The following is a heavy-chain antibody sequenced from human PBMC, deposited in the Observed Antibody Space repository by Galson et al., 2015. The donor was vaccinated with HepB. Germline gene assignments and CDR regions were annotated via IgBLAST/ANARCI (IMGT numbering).Heavy chain of an antibody. V-gene: IGHV3-30*04. CDR2: ISYDGSYK. CDR3: ASVVVTGDIGDY. Sequence: SLRLSCAASGFIFTSYAMHWVRQAPDKGLEWVAVISYDGSYKYYADSVKGRFTISRDNSRNTLYLQMNSLRAEDTAVYYCASVVVTGDIGDYWGQGTLVTVSS. D-gene: IGHD2-21*02. J-gene: IGHJ4*02. CDR1: GFIFTSYA.